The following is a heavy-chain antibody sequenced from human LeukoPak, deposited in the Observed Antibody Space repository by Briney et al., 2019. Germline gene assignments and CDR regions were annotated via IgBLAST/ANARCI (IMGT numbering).Heavy chain of an antibody. D-gene: IGHD6-13*01. J-gene: IGHJ4*02. Sequence: SETLSLTCTVSGGSLSSYYWTWIRQTPGKGLEWLGYIYSSGATNYNPSLKSRLYMSIDTSKNQFSLRLSSVTAADSAVYYCARDSPRAGYISSRHLDYWGQGTLVTVSS. CDR3: ARDSPRAGYISSRHLDY. CDR1: GGSLSSYY. V-gene: IGHV4-59*01. CDR2: IYSSGAT.